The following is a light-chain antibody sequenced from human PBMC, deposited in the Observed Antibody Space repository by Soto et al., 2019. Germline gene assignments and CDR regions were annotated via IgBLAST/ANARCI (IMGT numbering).Light chain of an antibody. Sequence: EIVLTQSPGTLSLSPGERATLSCRASQSVSNSDLAWYQQKPGQAPRLLIYGASSRATGIPDRFSGSGSGTDFTLTISRLEPEDFAVYYCQQYNNWPPITFGQGTRLEIK. CDR2: GAS. CDR1: QSVSNSD. V-gene: IGKV3-20*01. J-gene: IGKJ5*01. CDR3: QQYNNWPPIT.